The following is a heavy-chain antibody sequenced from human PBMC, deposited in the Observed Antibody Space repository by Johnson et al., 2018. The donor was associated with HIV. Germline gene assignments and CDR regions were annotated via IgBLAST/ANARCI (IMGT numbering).Heavy chain of an antibody. V-gene: IGHV3-23*04. D-gene: IGHD6-19*01. J-gene: IGHJ3*02. CDR1: GCTFSNYW. Sequence: VQLVESGGGLVQPGGSLRLSCAASGCTFSNYWMTWVRQAPGKGLEWVSGISWNSGSIGYADSVKGRFTISRDNSKNTLYLQMNSLRAEDTAVYYCAKEGVAGADAFDIWGQGTMVTVSS. CDR2: ISWNSGSI. CDR3: AKEGVAGADAFDI.